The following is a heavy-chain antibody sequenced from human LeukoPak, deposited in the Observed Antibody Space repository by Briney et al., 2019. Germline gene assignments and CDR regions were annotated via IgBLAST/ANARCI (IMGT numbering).Heavy chain of an antibody. D-gene: IGHD4-23*01. J-gene: IGHJ4*02. CDR1: GGTFSSYA. Sequence: GASVKVSCKASGGTFSSYAISWVRQAPGQGLEWMGGIIPIFGTANYAQKFQGRVTITADESTSTAYMELSSLRSEDTAVYYCARVPEDYGGNYYFDYWGQGTLVTVSS. CDR3: ARVPEDYGGNYYFDY. CDR2: IIPIFGTA. V-gene: IGHV1-69*13.